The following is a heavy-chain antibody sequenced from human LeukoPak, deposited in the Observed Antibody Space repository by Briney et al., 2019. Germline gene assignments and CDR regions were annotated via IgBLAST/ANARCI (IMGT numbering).Heavy chain of an antibody. V-gene: IGHV1-69*05. CDR3: ARGATVTTVAAFDL. Sequence: SVKVSCKASGGTFNTYTINWVRQAPGQGLEWMGGVIPMFGTTNYAQRFQGRVTIITDESTSTAYMELSRLRSDDTAVYYCARGATVTTVAAFDLWGQGTMVTVSS. CDR2: VIPMFGTT. J-gene: IGHJ3*01. D-gene: IGHD4-17*01. CDR1: GGTFNTYT.